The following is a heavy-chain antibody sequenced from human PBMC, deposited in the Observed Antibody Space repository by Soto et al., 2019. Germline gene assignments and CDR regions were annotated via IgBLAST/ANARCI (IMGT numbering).Heavy chain of an antibody. CDR1: GGTFSSYA. CDR2: IIPIFGTA. CDR3: ARDAFRDGYAY. D-gene: IGHD5-12*01. V-gene: IGHV1-69*01. J-gene: IGHJ4*02. Sequence: QVQLVQSGSEVKKPGSSGRVSCKASGGTFSSYAIFWVRQAPGQGLEWMGGIIPIFGTAKYAQKFQGRVTITADESTTTAYMELSSLRSEDTAVYYCARDAFRDGYAYWGQGTPVTVSS.